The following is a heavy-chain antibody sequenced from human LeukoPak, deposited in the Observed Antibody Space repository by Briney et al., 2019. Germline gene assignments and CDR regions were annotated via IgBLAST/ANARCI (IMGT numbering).Heavy chain of an antibody. Sequence: GASVKVSCKTSGGSFSNYAITWVRQAPGQGLEWMGRIIPMRDITNYAQNFQDRVTITADKSTTTVYMSEDMAVYFCARGPYDGTYHFDSWGQGTLVTVSS. V-gene: IGHV1-69*04. J-gene: IGHJ5*01. D-gene: IGHD1-26*01. CDR3: ARGPYDGTYHFDS. CDR1: GGSFSNYA. CDR2: IIPMRDIT.